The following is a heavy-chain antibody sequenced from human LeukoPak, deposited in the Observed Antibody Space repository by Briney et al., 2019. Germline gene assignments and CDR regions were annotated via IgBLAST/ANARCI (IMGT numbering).Heavy chain of an antibody. CDR1: GFTFSSYG. J-gene: IGHJ4*02. CDR2: IWYDGSNK. CDR3: ARDRERYCSGGSCYFDY. V-gene: IGHV3-33*01. Sequence: GGSLRLSCAASGFTFSSYGMHWVRQAPDKGLEWVAVIWYDGSNKYYADSVKGRFTISRDNSKNTLYLQMNSLRAEDTAVYYCARDRERYCSGGSCYFDYWGQGTLVTVSS. D-gene: IGHD2-15*01.